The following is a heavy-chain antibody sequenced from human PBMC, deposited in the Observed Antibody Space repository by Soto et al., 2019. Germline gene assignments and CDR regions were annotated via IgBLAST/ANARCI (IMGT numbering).Heavy chain of an antibody. D-gene: IGHD6-19*01. V-gene: IGHV1-69*02. CDR1: GGTFSSYT. CDR2: IIPILGIA. Sequence: ASVKVSCKASGGTFSSYTISWVRQAPGQGLEWMGRIIPILGIANYAQKFQGRVTITADKSTSTAYMELSSLRSEDTAVYYCARVNAVADNRISYYYYMDVWGKGTTVTVSS. J-gene: IGHJ6*03. CDR3: ARVNAVADNRISYYYYMDV.